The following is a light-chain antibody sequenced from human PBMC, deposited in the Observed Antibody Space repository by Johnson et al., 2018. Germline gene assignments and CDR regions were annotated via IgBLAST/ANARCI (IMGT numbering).Light chain of an antibody. J-gene: IGLJ1*01. CDR1: SSNIGNNY. V-gene: IGLV1-51*02. CDR2: ENN. Sequence: QSVLTQPPSVSAAPGQKVTISCSGSSSNIGNNYVSWYQQLPGTAPTLLIYENNKRPSGIPHRFSGSKSGMSAPLDITGIQTGAEADSYCGTWASSLSAGNVFGTVTKVTVL. CDR3: GTWASSLSAGNV.